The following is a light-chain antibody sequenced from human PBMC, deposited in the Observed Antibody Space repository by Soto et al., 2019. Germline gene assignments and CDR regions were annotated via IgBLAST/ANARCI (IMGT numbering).Light chain of an antibody. J-gene: IGKJ4*01. Sequence: EIVMTQSPATLSVSPGERATLSCRASQSVNSNLAWYQQKPGQAPRLLSYGASTRATGIPARFSGSGSGTEFTLTISSLQSEDFEVYYCQHYNSWPLTFGGGTKVDIK. V-gene: IGKV3-15*01. CDR2: GAS. CDR3: QHYNSWPLT. CDR1: QSVNSN.